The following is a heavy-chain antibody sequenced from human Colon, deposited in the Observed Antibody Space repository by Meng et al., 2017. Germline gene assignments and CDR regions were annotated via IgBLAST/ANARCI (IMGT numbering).Heavy chain of an antibody. J-gene: IGHJ4*02. CDR1: GFTFSPYI. CDR2: ISDDGSHK. CDR3: ARAGRLTSSRPFDQ. Sequence: GESLKISCEGSGFTFSPYIMHWVRQGPGKGLEWVAVISDDGSHKFYAESIRGRFTISRDNSKNTLSLEMNSLKSEDTAVYYCARAGRLTSSRPFDQWGQGTLVTVS. D-gene: IGHD2-15*01. V-gene: IGHV3-30*01.